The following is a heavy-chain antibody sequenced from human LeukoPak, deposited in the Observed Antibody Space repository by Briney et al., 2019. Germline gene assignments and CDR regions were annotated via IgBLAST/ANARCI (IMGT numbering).Heavy chain of an antibody. V-gene: IGHV4-39*01. CDR3: ARLCNDYVWGSNYMDV. CDR1: GGSISSSSSY. Sequence: SETLSLTCSVSGGSISSSSSYWGWIRQPPGKGLEWIGSIYYSGSTYYNPSLKSRVTISVDTSKNQFSLKLSSVTAADTAVYYCARLCNDYVWGSNYMDVWGKGTTVTVSS. J-gene: IGHJ6*03. D-gene: IGHD3-16*01. CDR2: IYYSGST.